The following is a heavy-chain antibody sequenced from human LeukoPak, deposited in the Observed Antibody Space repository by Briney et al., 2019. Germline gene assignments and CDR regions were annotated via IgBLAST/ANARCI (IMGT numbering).Heavy chain of an antibody. CDR1: GFTFRSYN. CDR3: ARGRVVDGGTDAFDI. V-gene: IGHV3-48*04. J-gene: IGHJ3*02. D-gene: IGHD2-2*01. CDR2: ISSSSSTI. Sequence: PGGSLRLSCAASGFTFRSYNMNWVRQAPGKGPEWISYISSSSSTIYYADSVKGQFTISRDNAKNSLYLQMNSLRAEDTAVYYCARGRVVDGGTDAFDIWGQGTMVTVSS.